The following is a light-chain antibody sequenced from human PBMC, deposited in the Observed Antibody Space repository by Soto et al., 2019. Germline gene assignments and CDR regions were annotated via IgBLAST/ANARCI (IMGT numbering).Light chain of an antibody. CDR2: AAS. V-gene: IGKV1-39*01. Sequence: DIQMTQSPSSLSASVGDRVTITCRASQSISSYLNWYQQKPGKAPKLLIYAASSLQSGVPSRFSGSGSGKVFTLIISSLQPEDFATYYCQLSYSTPPYTFGQITKLEIK. CDR1: QSISSY. J-gene: IGKJ2*01. CDR3: QLSYSTPPYT.